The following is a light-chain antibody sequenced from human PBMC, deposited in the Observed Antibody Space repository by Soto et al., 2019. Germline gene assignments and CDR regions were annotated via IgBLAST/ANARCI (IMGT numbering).Light chain of an antibody. Sequence: DIQMTQSPSTLSRSVGDRVTIPSRASQTISSWLAWYQQKPGKAPKLLIYDASSLESGVPSRFSGSGSGTEFTLTISSLKPDDFATYYCQEYQSYSRRFGQGTKVDIK. CDR3: QEYQSYSRR. V-gene: IGKV1-5*01. CDR1: QTISSW. J-gene: IGKJ1*01. CDR2: DAS.